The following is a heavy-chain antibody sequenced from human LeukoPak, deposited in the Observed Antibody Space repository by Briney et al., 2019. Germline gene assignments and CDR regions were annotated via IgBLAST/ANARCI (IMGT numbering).Heavy chain of an antibody. Sequence: SVKVSCKASGGTFSSYAISWVRQAPGQGLEWMGRIIPILGIANYAQKFQGRVTITGDKSTSTAYMELSSLRSEDTAVYYCARGTVAEVFEAYFQHWGQGTLVTVSS. CDR3: ARGTVAEVFEAYFQH. CDR1: GGTFSSYA. V-gene: IGHV1-69*04. D-gene: IGHD6-19*01. CDR2: IIPILGIA. J-gene: IGHJ1*01.